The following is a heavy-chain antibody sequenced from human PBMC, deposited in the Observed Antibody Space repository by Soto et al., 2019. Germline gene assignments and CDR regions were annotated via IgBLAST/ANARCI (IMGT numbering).Heavy chain of an antibody. CDR2: IYYSGST. CDR3: ARHLGEGYFDY. CDR1: GDSISSSTYF. J-gene: IGHJ4*02. Sequence: QLQLQESGPGLVKPSETLSLTCTVSGDSISSSTYFWGWVRQPPGKGLEWIGSIYYSGSTYYNPSLKSRVAISVDTSKNHFSLKVSSVTAAGTAVYYCARHLGEGYFDYWGQGTLVTVSS. V-gene: IGHV4-39*01.